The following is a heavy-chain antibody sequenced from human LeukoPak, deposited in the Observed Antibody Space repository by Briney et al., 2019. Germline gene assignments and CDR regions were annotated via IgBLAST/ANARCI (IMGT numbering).Heavy chain of an antibody. CDR3: ARDRIGRYNWFDP. CDR1: GGSISSSSYY. D-gene: IGHD1-14*01. CDR2: TYTSGST. V-gene: IGHV4-61*02. Sequence: SETLSLTCTVSGGSISSSSYYWGWIRQPPGKGLEWIGRTYTSGSTNYNPSLKSRVTISVDTSKNQFSLKLSSVTAADTAVYYCARDRIGRYNWFDPWGQGTLVTVSS. J-gene: IGHJ5*02.